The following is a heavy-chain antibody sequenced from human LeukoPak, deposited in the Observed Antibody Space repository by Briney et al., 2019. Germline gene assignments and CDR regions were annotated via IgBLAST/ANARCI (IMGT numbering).Heavy chain of an antibody. CDR1: GFIFSDYY. D-gene: IGHD5-12*01. Sequence: GSLRLSCAASGFIFSDYYMSWIRQPPGKGLEWIGSIYYSGSTYYNPSLKSQVTISVDTSKNQFSLKLSSVTAADTAVYYCARRLVRPASGYAFDYWGQGTLVTVSS. CDR2: IYYSGST. V-gene: IGHV4-38-2*01. J-gene: IGHJ4*02. CDR3: ARRLVRPASGYAFDY.